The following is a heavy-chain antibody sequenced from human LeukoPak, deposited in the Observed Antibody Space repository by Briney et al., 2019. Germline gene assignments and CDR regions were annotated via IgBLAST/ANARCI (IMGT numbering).Heavy chain of an antibody. V-gene: IGHV4-59*04. CDR2: IYYTGRT. CDR1: GGSISSYY. Sequence: SETLSLTCTVSGGSISSYYWSWIRQPPGKGLDWIGNIYYTGRTYYNPSLNSRVTISVDTSKNQFSLRLSSVTAADTAVYYCVRLYYYDSIRHPLWDQGTLVVVSS. D-gene: IGHD3-22*01. J-gene: IGHJ4*02. CDR3: VRLYYYDSIRHPL.